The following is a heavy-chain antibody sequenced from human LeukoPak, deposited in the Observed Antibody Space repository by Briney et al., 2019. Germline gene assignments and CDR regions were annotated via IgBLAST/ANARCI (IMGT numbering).Heavy chain of an antibody. CDR3: ARGRVGQWLVDAFDI. D-gene: IGHD6-19*01. J-gene: IGHJ3*02. CDR2: ISTSSSFL. CDR1: GFTFSSYA. Sequence: GGSLRLSCAASGFTFSSYAMSWVRQAPGKGLEWVSSISTSSSFLYYADSVKGRFTISRDNAKNSLYLQMNSLRAEDTAVYYCARGRVGQWLVDAFDIWGQGTMVTVSS. V-gene: IGHV3-21*01.